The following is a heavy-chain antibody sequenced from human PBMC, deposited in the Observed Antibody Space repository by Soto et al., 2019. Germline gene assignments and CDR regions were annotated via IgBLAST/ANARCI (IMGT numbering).Heavy chain of an antibody. J-gene: IGHJ3*02. CDR1: GFTFSSYA. CDR2: ISGSGGST. D-gene: IGHD3-16*02. Sequence: GGSLRLSCAASGFTFSSYAMSWVRQAPGKGLEWVSAISGSGGSTYYADSVKGRFTISRDNSKNTLYLQMNSLRAEDTAVYYCAKDQGGFGGVIVIQFRAFDIWGQGTMVTVSS. V-gene: IGHV3-23*01. CDR3: AKDQGGFGGVIVIQFRAFDI.